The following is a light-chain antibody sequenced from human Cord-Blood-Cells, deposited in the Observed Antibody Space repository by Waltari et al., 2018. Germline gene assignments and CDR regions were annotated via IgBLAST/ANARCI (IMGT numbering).Light chain of an antibody. J-gene: IGKJ1*01. CDR2: AAS. V-gene: IGKV1-39*01. Sequence: DIQMTQSPSSLSASVGDRVTITCRASQSLSSYLNWYHQKPGKAPKLLIYAASSLQSGVPSRFSGSGSGTDFTLTISSLQPEDFATYYCQQSYSTPWTFGQGTKVEIK. CDR3: QQSYSTPWT. CDR1: QSLSSY.